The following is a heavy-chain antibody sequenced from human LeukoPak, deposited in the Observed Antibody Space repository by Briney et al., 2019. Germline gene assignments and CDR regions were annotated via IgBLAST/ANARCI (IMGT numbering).Heavy chain of an antibody. D-gene: IGHD2-2*01. J-gene: IGHJ3*02. CDR2: IYHSGST. CDR1: GYSISSGYY. Sequence: PSETLSLICAVSGYSISSGYYWGWIRQPPVKGLEWTGSIYHSGSTYYNPSLKSRVTISVDTSKNQFSLKLSSVTAADTAVYYCARHRCSSTSCYRPIGAFDIWGQGTMVTVSS. V-gene: IGHV4-38-2*01. CDR3: ARHRCSSTSCYRPIGAFDI.